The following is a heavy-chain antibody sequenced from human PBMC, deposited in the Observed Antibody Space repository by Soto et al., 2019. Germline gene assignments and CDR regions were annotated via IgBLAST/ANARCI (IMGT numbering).Heavy chain of an antibody. CDR1: GFSLTDYG. D-gene: IGHD3-22*01. Sequence: GSLRLSCAASGFSLTDYGMHWVRQPPGKGLEWVADISYDGRNKYYTDSVRGRFTISRDISKGTLYLQMNSLRPGDTAVYYCAKSNRGAYDTPDFWGQGTPVTVSS. J-gene: IGHJ4*02. CDR3: AKSNRGAYDTPDF. CDR2: ISYDGRNK. V-gene: IGHV3-30*18.